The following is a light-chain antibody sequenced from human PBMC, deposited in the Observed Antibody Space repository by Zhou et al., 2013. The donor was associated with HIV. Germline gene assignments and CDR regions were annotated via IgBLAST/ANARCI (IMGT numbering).Light chain of an antibody. CDR1: QSVSSTY. V-gene: IGKV3-20*01. Sequence: EFVLTQSPGTLSLSPGERATLSCRASQSVSSTYLAWYQQKPGQAPRLLIYGAFSRATGIPDRFSGSGSGTDFTLTISRLEPEDFALYYCQQYGSSPWTFGQGTKVEIK. CDR3: QQYGSSPWT. J-gene: IGKJ1*01. CDR2: GAF.